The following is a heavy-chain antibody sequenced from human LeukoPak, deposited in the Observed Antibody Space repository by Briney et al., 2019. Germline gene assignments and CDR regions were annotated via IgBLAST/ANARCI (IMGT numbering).Heavy chain of an antibody. CDR2: MNPNSGNT. J-gene: IGHJ4*02. CDR3: ARGGFRYCTGGSCYTY. CDR1: GYTFTSYD. V-gene: IGHV1-8*01. D-gene: IGHD2-15*01. Sequence: ASVKVSCKASGYTFTSYDINWVRQATGQGLEWMGWMNPNSGNTGYAQKFQGRVTMTRNTSISTAYMELSSLRSEDTAVYYCARGGFRYCTGGSCYTYWGQGTLVTVSS.